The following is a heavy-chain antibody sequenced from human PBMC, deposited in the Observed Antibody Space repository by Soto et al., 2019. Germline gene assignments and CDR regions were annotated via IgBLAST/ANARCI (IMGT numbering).Heavy chain of an antibody. V-gene: IGHV6-1*01. D-gene: IGHD2-21*02. Sequence: SQTLSLTCAISGDSVSSNSAAWNWIRQSPSRGLEWLGRTYYRSKWYNDYAVSVKSRITINPDTSKNQFSLQLNSVTPEDTAVYYCARDSIAYCGGDCYLGFGYWGQGTLVTVSS. CDR3: ARDSIAYCGGDCYLGFGY. J-gene: IGHJ4*02. CDR1: GDSVSSNSAA. CDR2: TYYRSKWYN.